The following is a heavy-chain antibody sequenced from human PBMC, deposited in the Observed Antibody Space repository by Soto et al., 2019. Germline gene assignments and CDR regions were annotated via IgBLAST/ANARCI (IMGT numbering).Heavy chain of an antibody. CDR2: IYTSGST. J-gene: IGHJ5*02. Sequence: SETLSLTCTVSGGSISSYYWRWIRQPAGKGLEWIGRIYTSGSTNYNPSLKSRVTMSVDTSKNQFSLKLSSVTAADTAVYYCARANSLGFWSGYYTPDYNWFDPWGQGTLVTVS. CDR1: GGSISSYY. CDR3: ARANSLGFWSGYYTPDYNWFDP. V-gene: IGHV4-4*07. D-gene: IGHD3-3*01.